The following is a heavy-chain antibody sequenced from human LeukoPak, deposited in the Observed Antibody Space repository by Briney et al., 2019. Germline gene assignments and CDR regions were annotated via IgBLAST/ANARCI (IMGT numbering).Heavy chain of an antibody. CDR1: GFTFSDYY. D-gene: IGHD6-19*01. J-gene: IGHJ4*02. CDR3: VRGRRGTWQWYFDD. V-gene: IGHV3-72*01. Sequence: GGSLRLSCAASGFTFSDYYMDWVRQAPGEGLEWVGRGRNKANSYTTEYAASVKGRFTITRDDSKNSMYLQMNSLKTEDTAVYYCVRGRRGTWQWYFDDWGQGTLVTVSS. CDR2: GRNKANSYTT.